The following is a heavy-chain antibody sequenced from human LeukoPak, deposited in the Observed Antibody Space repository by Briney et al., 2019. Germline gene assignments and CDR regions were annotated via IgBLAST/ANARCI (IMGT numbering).Heavy chain of an antibody. V-gene: IGHV3-30*18. CDR2: ISYDGSNK. CDR1: GFTFSSYG. J-gene: IGHJ6*02. CDR3: AKEETTVTTGYYYYYGMDV. Sequence: PGGPLRLSCAASGFTFSSYGMLWVREAPGKGLEGVAFISYDGSNKYYADSVKGRFTISRDNSKNTLYLQMNSLRAEDTAVYYCAKEETTVTTGYYYYYGMDVWGQGTTVTVSS. D-gene: IGHD4-17*01.